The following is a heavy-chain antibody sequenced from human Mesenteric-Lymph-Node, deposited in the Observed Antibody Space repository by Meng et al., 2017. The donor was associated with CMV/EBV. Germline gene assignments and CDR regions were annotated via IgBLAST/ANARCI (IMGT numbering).Heavy chain of an antibody. CDR2: INAGNGNT. J-gene: IGHJ4*02. CDR3: ARDTTGTPDS. V-gene: IGHV1-3*01. D-gene: IGHD1-1*01. CDR1: GYTFTSYA. Sequence: SCKASGYTFTSYAMHWVRQAPGQKLEWMGWINAGNGNTKYSQKFQDRVTITRDTSASTAYMELSSLRSEDTAVYYCARDTTGTPDSWGQGTLVTVSS.